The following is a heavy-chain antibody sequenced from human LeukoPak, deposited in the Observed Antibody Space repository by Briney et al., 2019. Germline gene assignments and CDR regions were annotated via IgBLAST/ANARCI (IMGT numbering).Heavy chain of an antibody. CDR2: ISSSSSTI. Sequence: GGSLRLSCAASGFTFSSYSMNWVRQAPGKGLEWLSYISSSSSTIYYADSVKGRFTISRDNAKNSLCLQMNSLRDEDTAVYYCARDATFYYGSGSYDYWGQGALVTVSS. V-gene: IGHV3-48*02. CDR1: GFTFSSYS. J-gene: IGHJ4*02. CDR3: ARDATFYYGSGSYDY. D-gene: IGHD3-10*01.